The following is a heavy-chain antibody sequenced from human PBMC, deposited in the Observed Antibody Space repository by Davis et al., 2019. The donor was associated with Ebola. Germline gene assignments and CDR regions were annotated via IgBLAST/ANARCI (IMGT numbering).Heavy chain of an antibody. CDR2: INHSGST. J-gene: IGHJ4*02. CDR3: ASALGIYSPPDY. D-gene: IGHD5-12*01. CDR1: GGSFSGYY. V-gene: IGHV4-34*01. Sequence: SETLSLTCAVYGGSFSGYYWSWIRQPPGKGLEWIGEINHSGSTNYNPSLKSRVTISVDTSKNQFSLKLSSVTAADTAVYYCASALGIYSPPDYWGQGTLVTVSS.